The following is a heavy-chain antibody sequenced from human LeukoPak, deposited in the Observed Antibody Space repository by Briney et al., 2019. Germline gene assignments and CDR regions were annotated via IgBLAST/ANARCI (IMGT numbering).Heavy chain of an antibody. Sequence: ASVTASCKASGYTFTGYYMHWVRQAPGQGLEWMGWINPNSGGTNYAQKFRGRVTMTRDTSISTAYMELSRLRSDDTAVYYCARGDNSEGAFDIWGQGTMVTVSS. CDR2: INPNSGGT. CDR3: ARGDNSEGAFDI. D-gene: IGHD3-22*01. J-gene: IGHJ3*02. V-gene: IGHV1-2*02. CDR1: GYTFTGYY.